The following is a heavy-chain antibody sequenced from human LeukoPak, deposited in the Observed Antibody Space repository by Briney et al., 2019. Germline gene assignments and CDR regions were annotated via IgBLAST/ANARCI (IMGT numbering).Heavy chain of an antibody. J-gene: IGHJ4*02. D-gene: IGHD3-22*01. Sequence: PSETLSLTCSVSGGSISSYYWSWIRQPPGKGLEWIGYIYYSGSTNYNPSLKSRVTISVDTSKNQFSLKLSSVTAADTAVYYCARDQGHYYDSSGDYWGQGTLVTVSS. CDR3: ARDQGHYYDSSGDY. V-gene: IGHV4-59*12. CDR2: IYYSGST. CDR1: GGSISSYY.